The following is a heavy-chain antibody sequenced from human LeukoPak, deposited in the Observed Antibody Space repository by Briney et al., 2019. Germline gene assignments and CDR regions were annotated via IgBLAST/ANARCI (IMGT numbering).Heavy chain of an antibody. D-gene: IGHD5-12*01. CDR1: GYTFTSYG. CDR3: ARGDSGYADNDY. V-gene: IGHV1-46*01. J-gene: IGHJ4*02. Sequence: GASVKVSCKASGYTFTSYGISWVRQAPGQGLEWMGIINPSGGSTSYAQKFQGRVTMTRDTSTSTVYMELSSLRSEDTAVYYCARGDSGYADNDYWGQGTLVTVSS. CDR2: INPSGGST.